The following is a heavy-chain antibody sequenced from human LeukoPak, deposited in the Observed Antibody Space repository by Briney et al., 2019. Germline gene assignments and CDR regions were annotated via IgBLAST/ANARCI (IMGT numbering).Heavy chain of an antibody. V-gene: IGHV4-34*01. Sequence: PSETLSLTCAVYGGSFSGCYWSWIRQPPGKGLEWIGEINHSGSTNYNPSLKSRVTISVDTSKNQFSLKLSSVTAADTAVYYCARSTYNWNYFDYWGQGTLVTVSS. CDR2: INHSGST. CDR3: ARSTYNWNYFDY. D-gene: IGHD1-20*01. CDR1: GGSFSGCY. J-gene: IGHJ4*02.